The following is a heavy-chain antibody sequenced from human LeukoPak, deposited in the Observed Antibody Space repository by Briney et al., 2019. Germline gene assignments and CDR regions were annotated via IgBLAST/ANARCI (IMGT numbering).Heavy chain of an antibody. CDR2: INTNTGNP. D-gene: IGHD3-16*02. Sequence: ASVKVSCKASGYTFTSYAMNWVGQAPGQGLEWMGWINTNTGNPTYAQGFTGRFVFSLDTSVSTAYLQISSLKAEDTAVYYCARPYPQDYDYVWGSYRYYFDYWGQGTLVTVSS. CDR3: ARPYPQDYDYVWGSYRYYFDY. J-gene: IGHJ4*02. CDR1: GYTFTSYA. V-gene: IGHV7-4-1*02.